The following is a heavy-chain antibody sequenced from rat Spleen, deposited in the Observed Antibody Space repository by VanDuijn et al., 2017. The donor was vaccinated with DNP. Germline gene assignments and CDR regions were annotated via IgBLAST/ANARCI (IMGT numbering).Heavy chain of an antibody. Sequence: EVQLVETGGGLVQPGKSLKLSCAASGFTFSNYDMTWIRHVPGKGLEWVASITSSGGSTNYRDSVKGRFTLSRNNAESIIYLYMDSLRSEDSATYYCTTLNYYASLSEYFDYWGPGVMVTVSS. D-gene: IGHD1-12*01. CDR1: GFTFSNYD. J-gene: IGHJ2*01. V-gene: IGHV5S23*01. CDR3: TTLNYYASLSEYFDY. CDR2: ITSSGGST.